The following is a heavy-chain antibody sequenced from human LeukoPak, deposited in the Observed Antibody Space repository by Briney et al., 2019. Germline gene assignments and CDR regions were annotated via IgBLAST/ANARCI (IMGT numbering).Heavy chain of an antibody. CDR2: IYANSGGT. CDR1: GYTFTSYA. D-gene: IGHD3-16*01. Sequence: GASVKVSCKASGYTFTSYAMHWVRQAPGKGLEWMGWIYANSGGTNYAQKFRGRVTMTRDTSISTAYMELSRLTSDDTAVYYCARASALAQGVMFDYWGERTMVSVSS. J-gene: IGHJ4*02. CDR3: ARASALAQGVMFDY. V-gene: IGHV1-2*02.